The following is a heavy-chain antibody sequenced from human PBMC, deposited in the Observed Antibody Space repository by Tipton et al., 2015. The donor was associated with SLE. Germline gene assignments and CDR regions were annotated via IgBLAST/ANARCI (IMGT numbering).Heavy chain of an antibody. V-gene: IGHV4-4*09. CDR3: ARDQVGA. D-gene: IGHD1-26*01. CDR2: IYTSGST. J-gene: IGHJ5*02. CDR1: GGSISSYY. Sequence: LRLSCTVSGGSISSYYWSWIRQPPGKGLEWIGYIYTSGSTNYNPSLKSRVTISVDTSKNQFSLKLSSVTAADTTVYYCARDQVGAWGQGTLVTVSS.